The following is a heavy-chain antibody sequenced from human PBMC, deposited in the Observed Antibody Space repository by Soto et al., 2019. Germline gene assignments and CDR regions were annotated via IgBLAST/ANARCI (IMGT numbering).Heavy chain of an antibody. CDR2: IHYSGAT. V-gene: IGHV4-59*01. Sequence: SETLSLTCTVSVGAINGYFWSWIRQRPAKVLEWIGYIHYSGATKLRSSLKSRLDISVDTSESQFSLKLTSVTAADTAVYYCARVLVNARYEASGYDTFDVWGQGTMVTVSS. CDR1: VGAINGYF. D-gene: IGHD3-22*01. CDR3: ARVLVNARYEASGYDTFDV. J-gene: IGHJ3*01.